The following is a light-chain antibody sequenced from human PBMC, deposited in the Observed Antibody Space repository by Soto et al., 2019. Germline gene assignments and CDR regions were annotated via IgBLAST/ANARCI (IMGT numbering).Light chain of an antibody. CDR2: DAS. CDR3: QQFAISTT. V-gene: IGKV1-5*01. Sequence: IPMTQSPSTLSASVGARVTITCRASHSIERWMAWYQQKPGKAPSLLIFDASTLYRGVPSRCSGSGSGTDVTLTISSLQPDDFATYYCQQFAISTTFGQGTKVEVK. J-gene: IGKJ1*01. CDR1: HSIERW.